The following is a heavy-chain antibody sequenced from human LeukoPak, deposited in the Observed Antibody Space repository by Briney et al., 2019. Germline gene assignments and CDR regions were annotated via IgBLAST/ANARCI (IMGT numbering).Heavy chain of an antibody. Sequence: GGSLRLSCAASGFTFSSYWMSWVRQAPGKGLEWVANMKQDGSDKYYVDSVKGRFTISRDNAKNSLYLQMNSRRAEDTAVYYCARGVWFGEGGYWGQGTLVTVSS. J-gene: IGHJ4*02. CDR2: MKQDGSDK. CDR3: ARGVWFGEGGY. V-gene: IGHV3-7*01. CDR1: GFTFSSYW. D-gene: IGHD3-10*01.